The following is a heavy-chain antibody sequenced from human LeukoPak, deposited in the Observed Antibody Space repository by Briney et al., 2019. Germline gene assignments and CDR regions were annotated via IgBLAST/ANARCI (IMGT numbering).Heavy chain of an antibody. CDR1: GGSISSYY. Sequence: SETLSLTCTVSGGSISSYYWSWIRQPPRKGLEWIGYIYYSGSTNYNPSLKSRVTISVDTSKNQFSLKLSSVTAADTAVYYCAREMYSSGWYFDYWGQGTLVTVSS. CDR2: IYYSGST. V-gene: IGHV4-59*01. D-gene: IGHD6-19*01. CDR3: AREMYSSGWYFDY. J-gene: IGHJ4*02.